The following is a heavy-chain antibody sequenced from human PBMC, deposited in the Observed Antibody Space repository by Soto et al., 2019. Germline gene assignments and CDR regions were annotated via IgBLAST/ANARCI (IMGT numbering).Heavy chain of an antibody. Sequence: QVQLVESGGGVVQPGRSLRLPCAASGFSFSNCGMHWVRQAPGKGLEWVAAISFDGNDKYYSESVKGRFTISRDNSKNTLFLQMNSLRVEDTAVYYCVKGSEVARQELDYWGQGTLVTVSS. J-gene: IGHJ4*02. CDR3: VKGSEVARQELDY. CDR2: ISFDGNDK. D-gene: IGHD2-15*01. CDR1: GFSFSNCG. V-gene: IGHV3-30*18.